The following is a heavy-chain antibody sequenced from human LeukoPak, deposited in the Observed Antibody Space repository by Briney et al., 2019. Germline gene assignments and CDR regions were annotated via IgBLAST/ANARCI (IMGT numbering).Heavy chain of an antibody. J-gene: IGHJ6*03. D-gene: IGHD2-8*01. CDR1: GGSINSHY. Sequence: SETLSLTCTVSGGSINSHYWSWVRQPPGKGLVRIGYISYSGNTNYNPSLKSRVTISMHTSKNQLSLKLNSVTAADTAVYYYASSGQCTNGLCRDVGYMDVWGKGTTVTVSS. CDR3: ASSGQCTNGLCRDVGYMDV. CDR2: ISYSGNT. V-gene: IGHV4-59*11.